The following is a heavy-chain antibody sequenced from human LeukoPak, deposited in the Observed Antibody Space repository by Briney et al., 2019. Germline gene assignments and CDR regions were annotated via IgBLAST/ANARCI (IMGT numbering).Heavy chain of an antibody. CDR2: VYYSGST. Sequence: SETLSLTCTVSSYSITTNTYYWGWIRQPPGKGLEWIGSVYYSGSTYYSPSLKSRVTTSVDTSKNQFSLKLSSVTAADTAVYYCARQGAAASGRAFDYWGQGTLVTVSS. D-gene: IGHD6-13*01. CDR1: SYSITTNTYY. J-gene: IGHJ4*02. V-gene: IGHV4-39*01. CDR3: ARQGAAASGRAFDY.